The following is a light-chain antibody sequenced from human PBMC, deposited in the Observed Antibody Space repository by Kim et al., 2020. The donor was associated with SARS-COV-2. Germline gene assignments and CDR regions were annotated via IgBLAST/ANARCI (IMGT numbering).Light chain of an antibody. CDR2: GAS. CDR1: QSVSSN. Sequence: VSPGESATLSCRASQSVSSNLAWYQQKPGQAPRLLIYGASTRATGIPARFSGSGSGTEFTLTISSLQSEDFAVYYCQQYNNWPSLTFGGGTKLEI. CDR3: QQYNNWPSLT. J-gene: IGKJ4*01. V-gene: IGKV3-15*01.